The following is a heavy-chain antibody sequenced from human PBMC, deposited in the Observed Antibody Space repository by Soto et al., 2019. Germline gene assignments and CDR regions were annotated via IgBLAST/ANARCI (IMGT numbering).Heavy chain of an antibody. Sequence: PGGSLRLSCAASGFTFTIFAMTWVRQAPGKGLEWVSAITTGGGSTFYADSVKGRFTISRDSSKNTVYLQVNSLRAEDTAVYFCAIVIQAPGEVNHYYMDVWGKGTPVTVSS. CDR2: ITTGGGST. J-gene: IGHJ6*03. D-gene: IGHD3-16*01. CDR3: AIVIQAPGEVNHYYMDV. V-gene: IGHV3-23*01. CDR1: GFTFTIFA.